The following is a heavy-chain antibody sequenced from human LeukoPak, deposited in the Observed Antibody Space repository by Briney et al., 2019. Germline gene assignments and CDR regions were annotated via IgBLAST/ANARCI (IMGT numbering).Heavy chain of an antibody. D-gene: IGHD3-3*01. CDR1: GGSISSYY. Sequence: SETLSLTCTASGGSISSYYWSWIRQPPGKGLEWIGYIYYSGSTNYNPSLKSRVTISVDTSKNQFSLKLSSVTAADTAVYYCARARVPDYDFWSGYYIAYFDYWGQGTLVTVSS. J-gene: IGHJ4*02. CDR3: ARARVPDYDFWSGYYIAYFDY. CDR2: IYYSGST. V-gene: IGHV4-59*01.